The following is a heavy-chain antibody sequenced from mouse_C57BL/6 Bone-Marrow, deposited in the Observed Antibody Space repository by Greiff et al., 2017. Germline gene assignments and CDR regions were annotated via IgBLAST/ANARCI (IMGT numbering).Heavy chain of an antibody. CDR1: GFTFSDYG. D-gene: IGHD2-1*01. CDR2: ISSGSSTI. J-gene: IGHJ2*01. CDR3: AKGPVYYGNYGFDY. V-gene: IGHV5-17*01. Sequence: EVKLVESGGGLVKPGGSLKLSCAASGFTFSDYGMHWVRQAPEKGLEWVAYISSGSSTIYYADTVKGRFTISRDNAKNTLFLQMTSLRSEDTAMYYCAKGPVYYGNYGFDYWGQGTTLTVSS.